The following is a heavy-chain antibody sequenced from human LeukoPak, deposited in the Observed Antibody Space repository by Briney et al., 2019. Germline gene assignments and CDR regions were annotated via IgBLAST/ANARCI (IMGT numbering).Heavy chain of an antibody. CDR3: ARPGGCSSTSCYLRGAFDI. J-gene: IGHJ3*02. D-gene: IGHD2-2*01. CDR2: ISAYNGNT. CDR1: GYTFTSYG. V-gene: IGHV1-18*01. Sequence: ASVKVSCKASGYTFTSYGISWVRQAPGQGLEWMGWISAYNGNTNYAQKLQGRVTITADESTSTAYMELSSLGSEDTAVYYCARPGGCSSTSCYLRGAFDIWGQGTMVTVSS.